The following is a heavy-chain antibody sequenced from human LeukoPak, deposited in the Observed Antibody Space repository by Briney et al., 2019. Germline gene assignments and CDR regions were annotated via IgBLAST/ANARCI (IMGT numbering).Heavy chain of an antibody. CDR1: GGSFSGYY. J-gene: IGHJ4*02. Sequence: PSETLSLTCAVYGGSFSGYYWSWIRQPPGKGLEWIGEINHSGSTNYNPSLKSRVTISVDRSKNQFSLKLSSVTAADTAVYYCACRYSGYEWYYSDYWGQGTLVTVSS. CDR3: ACRYSGYEWYYSDY. D-gene: IGHD5-12*01. V-gene: IGHV4-34*01. CDR2: INHSGST.